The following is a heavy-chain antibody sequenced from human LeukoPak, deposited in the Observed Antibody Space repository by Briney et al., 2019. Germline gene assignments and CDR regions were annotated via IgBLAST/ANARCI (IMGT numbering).Heavy chain of an antibody. CDR1: GYTFTSYA. D-gene: IGHD3-10*01. CDR2: INAGNGNT. J-gene: IGHJ5*02. Sequence: GASVKVSCKASGYTFTSYAMHWVRQAPGQRLEWMGWINAGNGNTKYSQKFQGRVTITRDTSASTAYMELSSLRSEDTAVYYCARDWSPSYYGSGSYYTPTNWFDPWGQGTLVTVSS. CDR3: ARDWSPSYYGSGSYYTPTNWFDP. V-gene: IGHV1-3*01.